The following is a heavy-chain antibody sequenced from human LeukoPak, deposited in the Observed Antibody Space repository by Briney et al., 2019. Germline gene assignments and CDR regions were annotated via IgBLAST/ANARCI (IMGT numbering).Heavy chain of an antibody. CDR1: GFSFSSYG. CDR3: ARFVGSDYTGSFDF. V-gene: IGHV3-33*01. D-gene: IGHD3-10*01. CDR2: IWYDGSNP. Sequence: GTSLRLSCAGSGFSFSSYGMHWVRQAPGKGLEWLGYIWYDGSNPDYVDPVKGRFTISRDNSKNTVYLQMNSLRAEDTAVYHCARFVGSDYTGSFDFWGQGTPVTVSS. J-gene: IGHJ4*02.